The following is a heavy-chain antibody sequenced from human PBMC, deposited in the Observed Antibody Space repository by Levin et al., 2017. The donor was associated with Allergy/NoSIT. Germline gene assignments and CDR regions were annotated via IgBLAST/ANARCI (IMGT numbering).Heavy chain of an antibody. CDR2: IYYSGST. CDR1: GGSISSYY. CDR3: ARAPHYHYYYMDV. Sequence: SQTLSLTCTVSGGSISSYYWSWIRQPPGRGLEWIGYIYYSGSTNYNPSLTSRVTISVDTSKNQLSLKLTSVTAADTAVYYCARAPHYHYYYMDVWGKGTTVTVSS. V-gene: IGHV4-59*01. J-gene: IGHJ6*03.